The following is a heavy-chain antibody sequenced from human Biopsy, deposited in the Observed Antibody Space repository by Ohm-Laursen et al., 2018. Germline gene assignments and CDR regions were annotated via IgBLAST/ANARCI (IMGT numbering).Heavy chain of an antibody. J-gene: IGHJ4*02. Sequence: SDTLSLTWTVSGGSIYNLFWSWIRQPPGKGLEWIGYIYYSGSTNYNPSLKSRVTISVDRSKNHFSLELSSVTAADTAVYYCARVGVGAPSIDYFDSWGQGALVTVSS. V-gene: IGHV4-59*07. D-gene: IGHD1-26*01. CDR3: ARVGVGAPSIDYFDS. CDR2: IYYSGST. CDR1: GGSIYNLF.